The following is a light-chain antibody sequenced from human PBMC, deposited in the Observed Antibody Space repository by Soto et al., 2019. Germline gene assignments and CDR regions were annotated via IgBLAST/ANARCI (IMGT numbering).Light chain of an antibody. V-gene: IGLV2-23*01. CDR3: CSYASSGTYVV. CDR2: EGT. Sequence: QSALTQPASVSGSPGPAITISCTGTSSNVGSYNRVSWYQQQPGKAPKLMIYEGTKRPSGVSNRFSGSRSGNTASLTISGIQAEDEADYYCCSYASSGTYVVFGGGTKLTVL. J-gene: IGLJ2*01. CDR1: SSNVGSYNR.